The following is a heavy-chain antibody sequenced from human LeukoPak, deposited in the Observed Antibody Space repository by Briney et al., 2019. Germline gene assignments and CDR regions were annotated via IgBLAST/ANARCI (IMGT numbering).Heavy chain of an antibody. D-gene: IGHD3-10*01. J-gene: IGHJ4*02. Sequence: ASVKVSCKASGYTFTSYGISWVRQAPGQGLEWMGWISAYNGNTNYAQKLQGRVTMTTDTSTSTAYVELRSLRSDDTAVYYCARDFPLTMVRGVIGEIDYWGQGTLVTVSS. V-gene: IGHV1-18*01. CDR2: ISAYNGNT. CDR3: ARDFPLTMVRGVIGEIDY. CDR1: GYTFTSYG.